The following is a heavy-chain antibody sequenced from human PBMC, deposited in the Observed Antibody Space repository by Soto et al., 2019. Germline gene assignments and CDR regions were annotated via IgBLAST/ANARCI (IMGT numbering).Heavy chain of an antibody. V-gene: IGHV3-66*01. CDR2: IYSGGST. Sequence: GGSLRLSCAASGFTVSSNYMSWVRQAPGKGLEWVSVIYSGGSTYYADSVKGRFTISRDTAKNTLYLQMNSLRAEDTAVYYCAKDHHFYYDSSGYLPVGVWGQGTTVTVS. D-gene: IGHD3-22*01. J-gene: IGHJ6*02. CDR1: GFTVSSNY. CDR3: AKDHHFYYDSSGYLPVGV.